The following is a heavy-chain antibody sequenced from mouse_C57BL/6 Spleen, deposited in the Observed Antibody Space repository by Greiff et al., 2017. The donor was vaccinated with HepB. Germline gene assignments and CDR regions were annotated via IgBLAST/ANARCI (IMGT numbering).Heavy chain of an antibody. D-gene: IGHD2-4*01. Sequence: EVMLVESGAELVKPGASVKLSCTASGFNIKDYYMHWVKQRTEQGLEWIGRIDPEDGETKYAPKFQGKATITADTSSNTAYLQLSSLTSEDTAVYYCAREGGLRQYYFDYWGQGTTLTVSS. J-gene: IGHJ2*01. V-gene: IGHV14-2*01. CDR2: IDPEDGET. CDR1: GFNIKDYY. CDR3: AREGGLRQYYFDY.